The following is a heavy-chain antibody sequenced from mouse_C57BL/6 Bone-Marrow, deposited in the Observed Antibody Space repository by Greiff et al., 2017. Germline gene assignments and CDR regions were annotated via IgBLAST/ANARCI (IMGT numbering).Heavy chain of an antibody. V-gene: IGHV1-61*01. CDR1: GYTFTSYW. Sequence: QVQLQQSGAELVRPGSSVKLSCKASGYTFTSYWMDWVKQRPGQGLEWIGNIYPSASDTNYNQKFKDKATLTVDKSSSTAYMQLSSLTSEDSAVXYCAGRYGNFPFAYWGQGTLVTVSA. J-gene: IGHJ3*01. D-gene: IGHD2-1*01. CDR2: IYPSASDT. CDR3: AGRYGNFPFAY.